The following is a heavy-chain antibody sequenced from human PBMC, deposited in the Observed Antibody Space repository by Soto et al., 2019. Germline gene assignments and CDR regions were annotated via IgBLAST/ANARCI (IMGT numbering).Heavy chain of an antibody. CDR3: ARDGGYCSGGSCYSGDNWFDP. V-gene: IGHV1-3*01. J-gene: IGHJ5*02. CDR2: INAGNGNT. D-gene: IGHD2-15*01. CDR1: GYTFTSYA. Sequence: ASVKVSCKASGYTFTSYAMHWVRQAPGQRLEWMGWINAGNGNTKYSQKFQGRVTITRDTSASTAYMELSSLRSEDTAVYYCARDGGYCSGGSCYSGDNWFDPWGQGTLVTGLL.